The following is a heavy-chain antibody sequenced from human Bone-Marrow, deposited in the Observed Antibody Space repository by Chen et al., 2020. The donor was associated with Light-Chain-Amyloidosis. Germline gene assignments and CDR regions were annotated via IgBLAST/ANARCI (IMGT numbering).Heavy chain of an antibody. D-gene: IGHD6-6*01. CDR3: AKDPLHSSSGAFDI. V-gene: IGHV3-9*03. CDR2: MSLNSGSI. Sequence: EVQLVESGGGLVQPGRSLRLSCAASGFTFDDYAMHWVRQAPGKGLEWVSGMSLNSGSIGYADSVNGRFTISRDNAKNSLYLQMNSLRAEDMALYYCAKDPLHSSSGAFDIWGQGTMVTVSS. CDR1: GFTFDDYA. J-gene: IGHJ3*02.